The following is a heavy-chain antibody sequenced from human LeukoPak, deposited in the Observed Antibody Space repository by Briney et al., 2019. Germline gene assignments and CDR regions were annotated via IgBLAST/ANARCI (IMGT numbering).Heavy chain of an antibody. CDR1: GFTVSSNY. V-gene: IGHV3-53*01. CDR3: GKSHGYVVVTAIQNY. J-gene: IGHJ4*02. CDR2: IYSGGGT. D-gene: IGHD2-21*02. Sequence: GGSLRLSCAASGFTVSSNYMSWGRQAPGEGLEWGSVIYSGGGTYYADPVKGRFTISRDNSKNTLYLQMNSLRAEDPAVYYCGKSHGYVVVTAIQNYWGQGTLVTVSS.